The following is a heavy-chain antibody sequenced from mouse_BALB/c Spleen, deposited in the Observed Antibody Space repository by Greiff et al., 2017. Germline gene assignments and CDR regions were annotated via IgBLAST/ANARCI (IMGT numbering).Heavy chain of an antibody. V-gene: IGHV1-4*02. D-gene: IGHD2-3*01. Sequence: QVQLQQSAAELARPGASVKMSCKASGYTFTSYTMHWVKQRPGQGLEWIGYINPSSGYTEYNQKFKDKTTLTADKSSSTAYMQLSSLTSEDSAVYYCARWGYYRYAMDYWGQGTSVTVSS. CDR2: INPSSGYT. CDR1: GYTFTSYT. J-gene: IGHJ4*01. CDR3: ARWGYYRYAMDY.